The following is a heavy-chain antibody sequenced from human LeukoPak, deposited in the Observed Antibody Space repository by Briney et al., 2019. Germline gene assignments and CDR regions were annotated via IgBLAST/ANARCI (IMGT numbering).Heavy chain of an antibody. CDR2: IYHSGST. D-gene: IGHD3-22*01. Sequence: SETLSLTCTVSGYSISSGYYWGWIRQPPGKGLEWIGSIYHSGSTYYNPSLKSRVTISVDTSKNQFSLKLSSVTAADTAVYYCARGQPMIVVVIRSRGYFDYWGQGTLVTVSS. CDR1: GYSISSGYY. V-gene: IGHV4-38-2*02. CDR3: ARGQPMIVVVIRSRGYFDY. J-gene: IGHJ4*02.